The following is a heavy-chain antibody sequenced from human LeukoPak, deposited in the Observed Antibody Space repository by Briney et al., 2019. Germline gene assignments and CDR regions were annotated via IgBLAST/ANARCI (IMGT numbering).Heavy chain of an antibody. J-gene: IGHJ4*02. CDR3: ARHRSIGIEAAGTRGYFDY. V-gene: IGHV3-48*01. D-gene: IGHD6-13*01. Sequence: GGSLRLSCAAAGFTFSRYNMNWVRQAPGKGLEWASYISSSSSTIYYADSVKGRFTISRDNAKNSLYLQMNSLRAEDTAVYYCARHRSIGIEAAGTRGYFDYWGQGTLITVSS. CDR2: ISSSSSTI. CDR1: GFTFSRYN.